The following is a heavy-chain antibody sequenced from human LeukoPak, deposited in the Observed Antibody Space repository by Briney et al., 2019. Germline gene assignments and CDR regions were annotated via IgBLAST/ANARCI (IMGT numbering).Heavy chain of an antibody. Sequence: PGGSLRLSCAASGLAFSSYEMNWVRQAPGKGLEWVSYISSSGSTIYYADSVKGRFTISRDNAKNSLYLQMNSLRAEDTAVSYCAREGAVVVAAAYFDYWGQGTLVTVSS. J-gene: IGHJ4*02. V-gene: IGHV3-48*03. CDR3: AREGAVVVAAAYFDY. CDR1: GLAFSSYE. D-gene: IGHD2-15*01. CDR2: ISSSGSTI.